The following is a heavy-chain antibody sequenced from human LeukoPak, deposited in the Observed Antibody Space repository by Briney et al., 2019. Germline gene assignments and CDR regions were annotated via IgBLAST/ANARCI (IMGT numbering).Heavy chain of an antibody. CDR3: AGAVVFGVVLDDFDV. Sequence: ASVKLSCKASGYTFTSYGISWVRQAPGQGLEWRGWMSAYNGNTNYAQKLQGRVTMTTDTTTSTAYMELRTPRSDATSFYSRAGAVVFGVVLDDFDVWGKGTMVTVSS. CDR1: GYTFTSYG. J-gene: IGHJ3*01. D-gene: IGHD3-22*01. CDR2: MSAYNGNT. V-gene: IGHV1-18*01.